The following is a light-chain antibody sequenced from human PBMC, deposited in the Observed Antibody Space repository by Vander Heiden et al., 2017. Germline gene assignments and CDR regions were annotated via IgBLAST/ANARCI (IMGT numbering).Light chain of an antibody. V-gene: IGKV1-39*01. J-gene: IGKJ2*01. CDR1: QSISSY. CDR2: AAS. CDR3: QQSYSTPYT. Sequence: DIQMTQSPSSLSASVGDRVTITCRASQSISSYLNWDQQKPGKAPKFLIYAASSLQSGVPSRFSGSGSGTDFTLTISSLQPEDFATYYCQQSYSTPYTFGQGTKLEIK.